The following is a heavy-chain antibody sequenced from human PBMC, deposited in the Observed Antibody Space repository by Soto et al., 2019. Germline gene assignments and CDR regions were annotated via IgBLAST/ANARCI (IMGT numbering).Heavy chain of an antibody. D-gene: IGHD3-22*01. Sequence: QVQLQQWGAGLLKPSETLSLTCAVYGGSFSGYYWSWIRQPPGKGLEWIGEINHSGSPNYNPSLKGRATLSVDTSNNQSPLKLSSMTAPATAVYYCARGVRPPAFPPDSRAPVRYWYFDLWGRGTLVTVSS. V-gene: IGHV4-34*01. CDR2: INHSGSP. CDR3: ARGVRPPAFPPDSRAPVRYWYFDL. CDR1: GGSFSGYY. J-gene: IGHJ2*01.